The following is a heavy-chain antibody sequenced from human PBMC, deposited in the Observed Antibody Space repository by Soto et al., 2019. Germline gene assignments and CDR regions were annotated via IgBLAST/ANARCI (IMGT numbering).Heavy chain of an antibody. V-gene: IGHV3-74*01. D-gene: IGHD6-19*01. Sequence: EVPPVDSGGGLVQPGGSLRLSCAASGFTFSSYWMHWVRQAPGKGLVWVSRTNSNGSSRSYADTVKGRFTISRDNAKNALCVQMSSRRAKDTAVYYCARVAQGKQGRLDRGAFEMLGQGIMVSVSS. CDR3: ARVAQGKQGRLDRGAFEM. CDR1: GFTFSSYW. CDR2: TNSNGSSR. J-gene: IGHJ3*02.